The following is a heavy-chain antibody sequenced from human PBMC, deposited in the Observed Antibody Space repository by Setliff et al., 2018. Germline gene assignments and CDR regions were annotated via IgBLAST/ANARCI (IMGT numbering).Heavy chain of an antibody. J-gene: IGHJ4*02. CDR2: ISAYNGNT. CDR3: ARDLQFLEWSNFDY. V-gene: IGHV1-18*01. CDR1: GYTFTSYG. Sequence: ASVKVSCKASGYTFTSYGTSWVRQAPGQGLEWMGWISAYNGNTNYAQKLQGRVTMTTDTSTSTAYMELRSLRSDDTAVYYCARDLQFLEWSNFDYWGQGTLVTVSS. D-gene: IGHD3-3*01.